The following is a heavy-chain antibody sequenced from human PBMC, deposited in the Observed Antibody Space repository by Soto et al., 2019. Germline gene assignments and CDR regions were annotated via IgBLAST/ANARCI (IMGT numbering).Heavy chain of an antibody. CDR1: GFIFSSYG. CDR3: ATIAVPPAFDI. J-gene: IGHJ3*02. CDR2: MSFDGSIK. V-gene: IGHV3-30*03. D-gene: IGHD6-19*01. Sequence: QVQLVESGGGVVQPGRSLRLSCAASGFIFSSYGMNWVRQDPGKGLEWVAVMSFDGSIKYYADSVKGRFTISRDKSKKTLYLQMNSRRAEDTAVYYCATIAVPPAFDIWGQGTMVTVSS.